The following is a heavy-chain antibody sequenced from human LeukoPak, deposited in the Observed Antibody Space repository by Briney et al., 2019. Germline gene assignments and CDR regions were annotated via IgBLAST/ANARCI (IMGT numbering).Heavy chain of an antibody. Sequence: GGSLRLSCAASGLTFDDYAMHWVRQAPGKGLEWVSGISWNSGSIGYADSVKGRFTISRDNAKNSLYLQMNSLRAEDTAVYYCARGRSSGSLRPFDYWGQGTLVTVSS. J-gene: IGHJ4*02. V-gene: IGHV3-9*01. CDR2: ISWNSGSI. D-gene: IGHD6-25*01. CDR3: ARGRSSGSLRPFDY. CDR1: GLTFDDYA.